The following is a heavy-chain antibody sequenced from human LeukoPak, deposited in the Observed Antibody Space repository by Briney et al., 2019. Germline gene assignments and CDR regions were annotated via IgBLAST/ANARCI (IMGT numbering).Heavy chain of an antibody. J-gene: IGHJ6*03. Sequence: GGSLRLSCAASGFTFSTYGMHWVRQAPGKGLEWVAFIRYDGSNKYYADSVKARFTISRDNSKNTLYLQMNSLRAEDTAVYYCASIVVEGYYYYYYYMDVWGKGTTVTVSS. V-gene: IGHV3-30*02. CDR2: IRYDGSNK. CDR3: ASIVVEGYYYYYYYMDV. D-gene: IGHD2-2*01. CDR1: GFTFSTYG.